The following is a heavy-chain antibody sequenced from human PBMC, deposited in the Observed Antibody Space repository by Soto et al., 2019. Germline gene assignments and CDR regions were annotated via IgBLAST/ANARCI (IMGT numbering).Heavy chain of an antibody. V-gene: IGHV1-18*01. Sequence: QVQLVQSGAEVKKPGASVKVSCKTSGYTFTNFGLSWVRQAPGQGLEWMGWISAYNGNTNYAKNFQGRVTMTTDTSTSTASMELRSLRSDDTAVYYGARGGTPIDYWGQGTLVTVSS. D-gene: IGHD3-16*01. J-gene: IGHJ4*02. CDR1: GYTFTNFG. CDR3: ARGGTPIDY. CDR2: ISAYNGNT.